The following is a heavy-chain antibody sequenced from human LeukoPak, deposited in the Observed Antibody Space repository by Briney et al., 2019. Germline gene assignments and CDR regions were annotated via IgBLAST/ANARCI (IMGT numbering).Heavy chain of an antibody. V-gene: IGHV3-48*04. CDR2: ISSSSGTI. Sequence: GGSLRLSCAASGFTFDDYGMSWVRQAPGKGLEWVSYISSSSGTIYYADSVKGRFTISRDNAENSLYLQMNSLRAEDTAVYYCARGPGSGHYFDYWGQGTLVTVSS. J-gene: IGHJ4*02. D-gene: IGHD2-15*01. CDR3: ARGPGSGHYFDY. CDR1: GFTFDDYG.